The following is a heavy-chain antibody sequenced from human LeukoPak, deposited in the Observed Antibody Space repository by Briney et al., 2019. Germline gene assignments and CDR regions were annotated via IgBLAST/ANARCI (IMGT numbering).Heavy chain of an antibody. CDR1: GGTFSSYA. Sequence: SVKVSCKASGGTFSSYAISWVRQAPGQGLEWMGGIIPIFGTANYAQKFQGRVTITADKSTSTAYMELSSLRSGDTAVYYCARTWGPSYCSSTSCPPYGMDVWGKGTTVTVSS. D-gene: IGHD2-2*01. CDR2: IIPIFGTA. V-gene: IGHV1-69*06. J-gene: IGHJ6*04. CDR3: ARTWGPSYCSSTSCPPYGMDV.